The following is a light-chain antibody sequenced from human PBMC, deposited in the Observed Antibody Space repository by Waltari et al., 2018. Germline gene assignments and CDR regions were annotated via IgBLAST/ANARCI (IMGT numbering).Light chain of an antibody. CDR3: GQSTHWPWT. CDR1: QSLVHTDGSTY. V-gene: IGKV2-30*02. Sequence: EVVMTQSPLSLPLTPGQPASISCRSSQSLVHTDGSTYLSWYQQKPGQPPRLLIYKVSNRDSGVPERFSGSGAGTDFTLRISRVEAEDVGVYFCGQSTHWPWTFGQGTKVEIK. CDR2: KVS. J-gene: IGKJ1*01.